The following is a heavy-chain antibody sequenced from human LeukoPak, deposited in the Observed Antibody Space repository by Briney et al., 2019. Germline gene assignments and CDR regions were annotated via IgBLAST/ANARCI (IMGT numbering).Heavy chain of an antibody. CDR3: ARLGYCSSTSCYNWFDP. Sequence: ASVKVSCKASGYTFTSYGISWVRQAPGQGLEWMGWISAYNGNTNYAQKLQGRVTMTTDTSTSTAYMELRSLRSDDTAVYYCARLGYCSSTSCYNWFDPWGQRTLVTISS. CDR1: GYTFTSYG. D-gene: IGHD2-2*01. J-gene: IGHJ5*02. V-gene: IGHV1-18*01. CDR2: ISAYNGNT.